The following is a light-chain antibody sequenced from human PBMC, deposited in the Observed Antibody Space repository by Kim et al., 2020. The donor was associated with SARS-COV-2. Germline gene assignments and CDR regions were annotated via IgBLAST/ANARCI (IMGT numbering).Light chain of an antibody. Sequence: GQSITISCTGTSSDVGYYNYVSWYQQHPGKAPKVMIYDVSNRPSRVSNRFSGSKSGNTASLTISGLQAEDEADYYCSSYTSSNTYVIGSGTKVTVL. CDR2: DVS. V-gene: IGLV2-14*03. J-gene: IGLJ1*01. CDR1: SSDVGYYNY. CDR3: SSYTSSNTYV.